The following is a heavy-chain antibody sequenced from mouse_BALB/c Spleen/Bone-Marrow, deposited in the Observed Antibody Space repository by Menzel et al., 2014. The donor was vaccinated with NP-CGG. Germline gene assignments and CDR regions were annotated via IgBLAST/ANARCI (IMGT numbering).Heavy chain of an antibody. CDR2: INPTNGGT. D-gene: IGHD1-1*01. Sequence: QVQLQQSGAELVKPGASVKLSCKASGYTFTRYYMYWVKQRPGQGLEWIGEINPTNGGTNFNEKFKSEATLTVDKSSSTAYMQLSSLTSEDPAVYYCTRSNYGYWYFDVWGAGTTVTVSS. CDR1: GYTFTRYY. J-gene: IGHJ1*01. V-gene: IGHV1S81*02. CDR3: TRSNYGYWYFDV.